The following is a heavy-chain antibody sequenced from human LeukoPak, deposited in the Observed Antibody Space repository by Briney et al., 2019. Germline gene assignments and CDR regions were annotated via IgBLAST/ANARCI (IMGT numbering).Heavy chain of an antibody. V-gene: IGHV4-34*01. CDR1: GGSFSGYY. CDR3: ATAGYSSGWQEPQSDY. D-gene: IGHD6-19*01. Sequence: SETLSLTCAVYGGSFSGYYWSWIRQPPGKGLEWIGEINHSGSTNYNPSLKSRVTISVDTSKNQFSLKLSSVTAADTAVYYCATAGYSSGWQEPQSDYWGQGTLVTVSS. CDR2: INHSGST. J-gene: IGHJ4*02.